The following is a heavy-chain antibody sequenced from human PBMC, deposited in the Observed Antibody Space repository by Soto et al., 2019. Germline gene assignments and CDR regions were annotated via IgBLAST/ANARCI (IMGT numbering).Heavy chain of an antibody. Sequence: ASVKVSCKASGGTFSSYAISWVRQAPGQGLEWMGGIIPIFGTANYAQKFQGRVTITADESTSTAYMELSSLRSEDTAVYYCASYSHYYDSSGPSNFQHWGQGTLVTVSS. J-gene: IGHJ1*01. CDR2: IIPIFGTA. D-gene: IGHD3-22*01. CDR1: GGTFSSYA. V-gene: IGHV1-69*13. CDR3: ASYSHYYDSSGPSNFQH.